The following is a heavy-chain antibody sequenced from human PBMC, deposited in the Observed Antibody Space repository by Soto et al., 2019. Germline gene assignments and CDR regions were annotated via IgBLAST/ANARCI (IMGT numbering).Heavy chain of an antibody. Sequence: QVQLVESGGGVVQPGRSLRLSCAASGFTFSSYAMHWVRQAPGKGLEWVAVISYDGSNKYYADSVKGRFTISRDNSKNTLYLQMNSLRAEDTAVYYCASIAARRFDYWGQGTLVTVSS. CDR1: GFTFSSYA. D-gene: IGHD6-6*01. J-gene: IGHJ4*02. V-gene: IGHV3-30-3*01. CDR2: ISYDGSNK. CDR3: ASIAARRFDY.